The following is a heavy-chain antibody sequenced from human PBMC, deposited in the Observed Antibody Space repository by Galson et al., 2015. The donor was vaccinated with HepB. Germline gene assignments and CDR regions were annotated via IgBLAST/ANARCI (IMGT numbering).Heavy chain of an antibody. CDR2: INWNGGST. CDR3: ARDSPRLEWYISLDYGMDV. J-gene: IGHJ6*02. Sequence: SLRLSCAASGFTFDDYGMSWVRQAPGKGLEWVSGINWNGGSTGYADSVKGRFTISRDNAKNSLYLQMNSLRAEDTALYYCARDSPRLEWYISLDYGMDVWGQGTTVTVSS. V-gene: IGHV3-20*04. D-gene: IGHD3-3*01. CDR1: GFTFDDYG.